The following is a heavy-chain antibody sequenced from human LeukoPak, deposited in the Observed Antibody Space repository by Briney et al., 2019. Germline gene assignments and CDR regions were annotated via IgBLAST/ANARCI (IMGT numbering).Heavy chain of an antibody. D-gene: IGHD3-3*01. J-gene: IGHJ6*03. CDR1: GYTFTGYY. CDR2: INPNSGDT. V-gene: IGHV1-2*02. CDR3: SRDFGEPTGYYMDV. Sequence: ASVKVSCKASGYTFTGYYMHWVRQAPGQGIEWMGWINPNSGDTNYAQKFQGKVTMTRDTYISTAYMELSSLRSDDTAVYYCSRDFGEPTGYYMDVWGKGTTVTVSS.